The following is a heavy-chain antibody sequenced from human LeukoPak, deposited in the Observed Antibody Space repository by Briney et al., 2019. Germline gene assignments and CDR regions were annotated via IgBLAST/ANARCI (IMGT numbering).Heavy chain of an antibody. J-gene: IGHJ4*02. CDR2: INPNSGGT. Sequence: ASVKVSCKASGYTFTGYYMHWVRQAPGQGLEWMGWINPNSGGTNYAQKFQGRVTMTRDTSISTAYMELSRLRSDDTAVYYCAGDVMVRGVIPSFVYWSQGTLVTVSS. CDR1: GYTFTGYY. CDR3: AGDVMVRGVIPSFVY. D-gene: IGHD3-10*01. V-gene: IGHV1-2*02.